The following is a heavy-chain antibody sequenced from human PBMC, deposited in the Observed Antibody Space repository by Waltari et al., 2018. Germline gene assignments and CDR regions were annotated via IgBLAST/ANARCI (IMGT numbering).Heavy chain of an antibody. Sequence: QVQLQQWGAGLLKPSETLSLTCAVYGGSFSGYYWRWIRQPPGKGLEWNGEINPSGSTNYNPSLKSRVTISVDTSKNQFSLKLSSVTAADTAVYYCASPSSGSYYTLGSYRKYGMDVWGQGTTVTVSS. V-gene: IGHV4-34*01. J-gene: IGHJ6*02. D-gene: IGHD3-10*01. CDR2: INPSGST. CDR1: GGSFSGYY. CDR3: ASPSSGSYYTLGSYRKYGMDV.